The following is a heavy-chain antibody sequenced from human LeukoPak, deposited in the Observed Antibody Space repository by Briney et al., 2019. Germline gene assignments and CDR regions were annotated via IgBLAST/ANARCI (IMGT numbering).Heavy chain of an antibody. CDR3: ARGSGITGTTEDDAFDI. J-gene: IGHJ3*02. Sequence: SETLSLTCTVSGGSISSSSYYWGWIRQPPGKGLEWIGSIYYSGSTNYNPSLKSRVTISVDTSKNQFSLKLSSVTAADTAVYYCARGSGITGTTEDDAFDIWGQGTMVTVSS. D-gene: IGHD1-7*01. V-gene: IGHV4-39*07. CDR1: GGSISSSSYY. CDR2: IYYSGST.